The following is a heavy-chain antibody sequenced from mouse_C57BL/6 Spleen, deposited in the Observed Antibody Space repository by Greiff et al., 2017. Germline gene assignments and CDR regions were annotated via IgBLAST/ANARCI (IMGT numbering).Heavy chain of an antibody. CDR1: GFSLTSYA. D-gene: IGHD1-1*01. CDR2: IWTGGGT. V-gene: IGHV2-9-1*01. J-gene: IGHJ3*01. Sequence: QVQLQQSGPGLVAPSQSLSITCTVSGFSLTSYAISWVRQPPGKGLEWLGVIWTGGGTIYNSALKSRLSISKDNSKSQVFLKMNSLPTDDTAGYYCARKDDGLAWFAYWGQGTLVTVSA. CDR3: ARKDDGLAWFAY.